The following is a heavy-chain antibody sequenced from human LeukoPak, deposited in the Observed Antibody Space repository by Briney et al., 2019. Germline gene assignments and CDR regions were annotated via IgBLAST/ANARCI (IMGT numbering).Heavy chain of an antibody. CDR3: AKRRASDGSGYRAFEF. J-gene: IGHJ4*02. CDR1: GFTFSSSA. D-gene: IGHD3-22*01. V-gene: IGHV3-23*01. CDR2: ISFAGDKT. Sequence: PGGSLRLPCAASGFTFSSSAMSWVRQPPEEGLEWVSTISFAGDKTAYTDSVKGRFIISRDNSKNTVYLQMNSLRAEDTAVYYCAKRRASDGSGYRAFEFWGQGTLVTVSS.